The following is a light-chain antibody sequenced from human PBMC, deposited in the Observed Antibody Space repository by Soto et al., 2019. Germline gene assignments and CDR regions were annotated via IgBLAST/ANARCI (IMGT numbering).Light chain of an antibody. V-gene: IGKV3-20*01. CDR2: GAS. CDR1: QSVSSSS. J-gene: IGKJ2*01. CDR3: QQYGGSPLVT. Sequence: EIVLTQSPGTLSLSPGERATLSCMASQSVSSSSLAWYQQKPGQSPRLLVYGASSRATGIPDRFSGSGSGTDFTLAISRLEREDFAVYYCQQYGGSPLVTFGQGTKLEIK.